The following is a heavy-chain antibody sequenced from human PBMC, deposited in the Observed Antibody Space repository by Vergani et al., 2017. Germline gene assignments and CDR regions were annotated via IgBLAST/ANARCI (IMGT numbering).Heavy chain of an antibody. Sequence: QVQLVQSGAEVKKPGASVKVSCKASGYTFTSYAMHWVRQAPGQRLEWMGWINAGNGNTKYSQKFQGRVTITRDTSASTAYMELSSLRSEDTAVYYGAGAGRGYSSSYDYWGQGTLVTVSS. D-gene: IGHD6-13*01. V-gene: IGHV1-3*01. CDR2: INAGNGNT. CDR3: AGAGRGYSSSYDY. CDR1: GYTFTSYA. J-gene: IGHJ4*02.